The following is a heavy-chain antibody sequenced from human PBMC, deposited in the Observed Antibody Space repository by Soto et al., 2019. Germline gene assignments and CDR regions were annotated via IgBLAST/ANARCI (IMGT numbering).Heavy chain of an antibody. CDR1: GFTFSSYA. Sequence: GGSLRLSCAASGFTFSSYAMSWVRQAPGKGLEWVSGVRGNGDSPYYADSVKGRFTISRDNSKNTLYLQMSGLSADDTAVYYCVKSRGGNNFDFFDWGQGALVTVSS. CDR3: VKSRGGNNFDFFD. D-gene: IGHD5-12*01. CDR2: VRGNGDSP. V-gene: IGHV3-23*01. J-gene: IGHJ4*02.